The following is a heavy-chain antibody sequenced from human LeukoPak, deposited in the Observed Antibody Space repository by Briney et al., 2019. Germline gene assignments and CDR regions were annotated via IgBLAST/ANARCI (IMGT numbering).Heavy chain of an antibody. CDR1: GLNFRSSW. Sequence: GSLLLSCAASGLNFRSSWMSWIRQAPGKGLERVANINQDGSEKYYVDSVKGRFTISRDNAKNSLYLQMNSLRVEDTAVYYCARAFYSYFDYWDQGTLVVVST. J-gene: IGHJ4*02. CDR3: ARAFYSYFDY. V-gene: IGHV3-7*03. D-gene: IGHD2/OR15-2a*01. CDR2: INQDGSEK.